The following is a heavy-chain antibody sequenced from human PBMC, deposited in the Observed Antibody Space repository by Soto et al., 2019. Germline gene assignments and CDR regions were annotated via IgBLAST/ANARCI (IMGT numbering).Heavy chain of an antibody. Sequence: QVQLVESGGGVVQPGRSLRLSCAASGFTFSSYGMHWVRQAPGKGLEWVAVIWYDGSNKYYADSVKGRFTISRDNSKNTLYLQMNSLRAEDTAVYYCARPPWGRVPAAPNYWGQGTLVTVSS. CDR3: ARPPWGRVPAAPNY. V-gene: IGHV3-33*01. CDR1: GFTFSSYG. J-gene: IGHJ4*02. D-gene: IGHD2-2*01. CDR2: IWYDGSNK.